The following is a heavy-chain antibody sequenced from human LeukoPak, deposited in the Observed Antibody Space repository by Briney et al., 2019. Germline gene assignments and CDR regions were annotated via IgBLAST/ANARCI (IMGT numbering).Heavy chain of an antibody. J-gene: IGHJ4*02. CDR2: IKSKTDGGTT. Sequence: NPGGSLRLSCAASGFTFSIFWMSGVRRAQGRGREWVGRIKSKTDGGTTDYAAPVKGRFTISRDDSKNTLYLQMNSLKTEDTAVYYCTTDFSGPVVVTGDWGQGTLVTVSS. D-gene: IGHD2-21*02. CDR3: TTDFSGPVVVTGD. CDR1: GFTFSIFW. V-gene: IGHV3-15*01.